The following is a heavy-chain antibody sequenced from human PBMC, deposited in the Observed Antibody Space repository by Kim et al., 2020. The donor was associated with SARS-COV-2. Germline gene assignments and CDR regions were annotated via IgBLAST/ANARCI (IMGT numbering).Heavy chain of an antibody. Sequence: ASVKVSCKASRYTFTSSAMNWVRQAPGQGLEWMGWINTNTGSPTYAQGLTGRFVFSLDTSVRTAYLHVSSLKAEDTAVYYCAGAKGYGSGYGMDVWGQGTTVTVSS. J-gene: IGHJ6*02. D-gene: IGHD3-10*01. CDR3: AGAKGYGSGYGMDV. CDR2: INTNTGSP. V-gene: IGHV7-4-1*02. CDR1: RYTFTSSA.